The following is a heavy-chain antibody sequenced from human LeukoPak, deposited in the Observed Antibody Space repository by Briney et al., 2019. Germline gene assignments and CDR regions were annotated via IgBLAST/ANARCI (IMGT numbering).Heavy chain of an antibody. CDR1: GFTFPSYG. CDR3: AKDRGDGYNYSFGF. J-gene: IGHJ4*02. D-gene: IGHD5-24*01. V-gene: IGHV3-30*02. Sequence: GGSLRLSCAASGFTFPSYGMHWVRQAPGKGLEWVTFIRYDGSNEYYADSVKGRFTISRDNSKNTLYLQMNSLIIEDTAVYYCAKDRGDGYNYSFGFWGQGTLVTVTS. CDR2: IRYDGSNE.